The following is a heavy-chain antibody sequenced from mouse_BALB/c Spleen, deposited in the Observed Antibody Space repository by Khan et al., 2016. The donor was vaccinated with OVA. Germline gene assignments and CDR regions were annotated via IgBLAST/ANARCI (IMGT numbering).Heavy chain of an antibody. V-gene: IGHV1-77*01. CDR1: GYTFTDYI. D-gene: IGHD1-1*01. Sequence: QVQLKQSGPELVKPGASVKMSCKASGYTFTDYIISWVKQRTGQGLEWIGEIYPGSGTTHYNEKFTGKATLTADNSSNTSYMQLNSLTSEGSTIYFCARFETTVADYWGQGTTLTVSS. J-gene: IGHJ2*01. CDR3: ARFETTVADY. CDR2: IYPGSGTT.